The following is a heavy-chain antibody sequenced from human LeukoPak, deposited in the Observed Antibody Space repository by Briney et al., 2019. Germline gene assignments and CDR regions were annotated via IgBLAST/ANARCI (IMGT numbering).Heavy chain of an antibody. Sequence: ASVKVSCKVSGYTLTELSTHWVRQAPGKGLEWMGGFDPEDGETIYAQKFQGRVTMTEDTSTDTAYMELSSLRSEDTAVYYCATRDGYNTHAFDIWGQGTMVTVSS. J-gene: IGHJ3*02. D-gene: IGHD5-24*01. CDR1: GYTLTELS. V-gene: IGHV1-24*01. CDR2: FDPEDGET. CDR3: ATRDGYNTHAFDI.